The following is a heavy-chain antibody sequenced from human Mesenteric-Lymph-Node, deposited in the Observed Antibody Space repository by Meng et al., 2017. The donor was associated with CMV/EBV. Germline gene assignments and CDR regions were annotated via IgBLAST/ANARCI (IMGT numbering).Heavy chain of an antibody. CDR1: GGSISSSNW. V-gene: IGHV4-4*02. CDR2: IYHSGST. J-gene: IGHJ4*02. D-gene: IGHD4-23*01. Sequence: SGGSISSSNWWRWVRQPPGKGLEWIGEIYHSGSTNYNPSLKSRVTISVDKSKNQFSLKLSSVTAADTAVYYCARARRVDYGGNFAFDYWGQGTLVTVSS. CDR3: ARARRVDYGGNFAFDY.